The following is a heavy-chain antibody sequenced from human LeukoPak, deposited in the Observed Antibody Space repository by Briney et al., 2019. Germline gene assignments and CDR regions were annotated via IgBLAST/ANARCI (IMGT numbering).Heavy chain of an antibody. CDR2: INPNSGGT. CDR3: ARFEGRTSVGVVTLDYYYGMDV. Sequence: ASVKVSCKASGSTFTGYYMHWVRQAPGQGLEWLGWINPNSGGTNYAQKFPGRVTITRDTSISTAYMELSRLRADDTAVYYCARFEGRTSVGVVTLDYYYGMDVWGQGTTVTVSS. CDR1: GSTFTGYY. D-gene: IGHD3-3*01. J-gene: IGHJ6*02. V-gene: IGHV1-2*02.